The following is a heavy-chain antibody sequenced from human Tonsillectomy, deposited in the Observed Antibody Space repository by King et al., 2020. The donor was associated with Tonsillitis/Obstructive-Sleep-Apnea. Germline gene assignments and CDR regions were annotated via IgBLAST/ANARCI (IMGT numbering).Heavy chain of an antibody. CDR1: GFTFSRYW. CDR2: IKEDGSEK. J-gene: IGHJ4*02. Sequence: VQLVESGGGLVQPGESLRLSCAVSGFTFSRYWMSWVRQAPGKGLEWVANIKEDGSEKYYVDSVKGRFTISRDNAKNSLYLQIDTLRAEDTAIYYCARDFDWYYGDYWGQGTLVTVSS. CDR3: ARDFDWYYGDY. V-gene: IGHV3-7*04. D-gene: IGHD3-9*01.